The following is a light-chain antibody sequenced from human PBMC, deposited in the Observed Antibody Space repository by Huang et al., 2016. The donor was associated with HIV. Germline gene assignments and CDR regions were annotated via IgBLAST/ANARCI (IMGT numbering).Light chain of an antibody. CDR2: GAS. V-gene: IGKV3-15*01. CDR1: QSVSSN. CDR3: QQYNNWPIT. Sequence: EIVMTQFPATLSVSPGERATLSCRASQSVSSNLAWYQQKPGQAPRFLIYGASARAAGIPARVSGSGSGTEFTLTISSLQSEDFAVYYCQQYNNWPITFGGGTKVEIK. J-gene: IGKJ4*01.